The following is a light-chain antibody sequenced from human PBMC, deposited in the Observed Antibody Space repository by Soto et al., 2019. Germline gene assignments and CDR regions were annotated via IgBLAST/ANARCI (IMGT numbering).Light chain of an antibody. CDR3: QSYDSSLSAPYV. CDR2: DVS. Sequence: QSVLTQPASVSGSPGQSITISCTGTRSDVGHYDYVSWYQHHPGKAPKLLIYDVSSRPSGVSNRFSGSKSGTSASLAITGLQAEDEADYYCQSYDSSLSAPYVFGTGTKVTVL. V-gene: IGLV2-14*03. J-gene: IGLJ1*01. CDR1: RSDVGHYDY.